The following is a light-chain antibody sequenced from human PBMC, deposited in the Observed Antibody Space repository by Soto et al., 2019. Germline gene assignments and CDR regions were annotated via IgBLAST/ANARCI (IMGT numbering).Light chain of an antibody. CDR3: QQYVTSPLT. J-gene: IGKJ4*01. CDR1: QSVSSSY. V-gene: IGKV3-20*01. CDR2: GAS. Sequence: EIVLTQSPGTLSLSPGERATLSCRASQSVSSSYLAWYQQKPGQAPRLLIYGASSRATGISDRFSGSGSGTDFTLTISRLEPEDFAVYYCQQYVTSPLTFGGGTTVEIK.